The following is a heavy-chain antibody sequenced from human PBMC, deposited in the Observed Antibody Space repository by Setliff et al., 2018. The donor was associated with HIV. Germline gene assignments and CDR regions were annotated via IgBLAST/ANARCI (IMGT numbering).Heavy chain of an antibody. V-gene: IGHV3-21*04. J-gene: IGHJ4*02. D-gene: IGHD5-12*01. CDR1: EFTFSSYS. CDR2: ISSSGAHI. CDR3: APIRDGYNYFFDH. Sequence: GGSLRLSCAASEFTFSSYSMNWVRQAPGKGLEWVASISSSGAHIFYADSLKGRFTISRDNGKNLLYLQMNSLRAEDTAIYYCAPIRDGYNYFFDHWGQGTLVTVSS.